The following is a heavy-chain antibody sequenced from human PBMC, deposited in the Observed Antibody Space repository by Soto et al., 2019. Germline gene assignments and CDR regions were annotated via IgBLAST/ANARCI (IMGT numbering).Heavy chain of an antibody. J-gene: IGHJ6*02. Sequence: QVQLVQSGADVKKPGASVKVSCKASGYTFTVYYMHWVRQAPGQGLEWMGWINPNSGGTNYAQKFQGRVTMTRDTSISTAYMELSRLRSDDTAVYYCARWGYGTYYYYGMDVWCQGTTVTVSS. CDR1: GYTFTVYY. D-gene: IGHD4-17*01. CDR3: ARWGYGTYYYYGMDV. V-gene: IGHV1-2*02. CDR2: INPNSGGT.